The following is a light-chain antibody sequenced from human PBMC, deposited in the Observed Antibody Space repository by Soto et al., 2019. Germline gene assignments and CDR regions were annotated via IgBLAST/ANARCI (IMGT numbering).Light chain of an antibody. J-gene: IGLJ2*01. Sequence: QSALTQPASVSGSPGQSITVSCTGTSNDVGSYNYVSWYQQHPDKAPKLMIYEVSYRPSGVSNRFSGSKAGNTASLTISGLQPEDEAAYYCSSFTSSSALEVVFGGGTKLTVL. CDR3: SSFTSSSALEVV. V-gene: IGLV2-14*01. CDR1: SNDVGSYNY. CDR2: EVS.